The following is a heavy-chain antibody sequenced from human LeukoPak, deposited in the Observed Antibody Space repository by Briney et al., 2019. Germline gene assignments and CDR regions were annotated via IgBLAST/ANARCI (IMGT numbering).Heavy chain of an antibody. CDR1: GFTFSSYW. V-gene: IGHV3-7*01. J-gene: IGHJ4*02. Sequence: TGGSLRLSCAASGFTFSSYWMSWVRQAPGKGLEWVANIKQDGSEKYYVDSVKGRFTISRDNAKNAVYLQMNSLTAEDTAVYYCARGKLDFAFWGQGTLVTVSS. CDR3: ARGKLDFAF. CDR2: IKQDGSEK. D-gene: IGHD3-9*01.